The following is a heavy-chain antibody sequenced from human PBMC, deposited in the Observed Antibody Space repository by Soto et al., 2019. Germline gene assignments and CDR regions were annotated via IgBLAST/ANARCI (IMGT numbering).Heavy chain of an antibody. D-gene: IGHD2-8*01. CDR2: INAGNGNT. J-gene: IGHJ3*02. V-gene: IGHV1-3*01. CDR3: ARDSCTNGVCYLDAFDI. CDR1: GYTFTSYA. Sequence: QVQLVQSGAEVKKPGASAKVSCKASGYTFTSYAMHWVRQAPGQRLEWMGWINAGNGNTKYSQKFQGRVTIARDTSASTAYMELSSLRSEDTAVYYCARDSCTNGVCYLDAFDIWGQGTMVTVSS.